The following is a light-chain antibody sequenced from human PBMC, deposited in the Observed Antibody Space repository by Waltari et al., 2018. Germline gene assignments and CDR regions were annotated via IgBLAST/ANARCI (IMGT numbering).Light chain of an antibody. Sequence: QSALTQPAPVSGTPGQSLTIPCSGTTSAVGSYDLVYWYQQHPGEAPKLLICEVFKRPPDTSSRFSGAKSGSTASLTISGLQPEDEADYYCCSYAGRGTYVFGSGTKVTVL. J-gene: IGLJ1*01. CDR3: CSYAGRGTYV. CDR1: TSAVGSYDL. CDR2: EVF. V-gene: IGLV2-23*02.